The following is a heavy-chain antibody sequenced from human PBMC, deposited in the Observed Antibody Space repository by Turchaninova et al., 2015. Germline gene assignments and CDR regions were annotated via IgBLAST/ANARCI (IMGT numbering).Heavy chain of an antibody. J-gene: IGHJ2*01. Sequence: QVQLQESGPGLVKPSATLSLTCPVSGGPISTYYWSLIRPPPGKGLEWIGYVHYSGITNYNPSLKSRLTISVDTSKNQFSLKLTSVTAADTAVYYCARDQAHWYLDLWGRGTLVTVSS. CDR3: ARDQAHWYLDL. CDR2: VHYSGIT. V-gene: IGHV4-59*01. CDR1: GGPISTYY.